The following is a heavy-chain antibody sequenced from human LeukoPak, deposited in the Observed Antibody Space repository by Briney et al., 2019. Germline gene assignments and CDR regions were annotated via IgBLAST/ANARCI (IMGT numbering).Heavy chain of an antibody. D-gene: IGHD3-22*01. CDR3: AKSLAAEAYYYDSSGYLN. Sequence: GASVKVSCKASGYTFTSYGINWVRQAPGQGLEWMGWISAYNGNTNYAQKLQGRVTMTTDTSTSTAYMELRSLRSDDTAVYYCAKSLAAEAYYYDSSGYLNWGQGILVTVSS. J-gene: IGHJ4*02. CDR2: ISAYNGNT. CDR1: GYTFTSYG. V-gene: IGHV1-18*01.